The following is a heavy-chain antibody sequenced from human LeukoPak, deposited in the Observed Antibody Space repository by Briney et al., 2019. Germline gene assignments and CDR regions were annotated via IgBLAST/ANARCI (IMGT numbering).Heavy chain of an antibody. CDR2: IYYSGST. D-gene: IGHD6-6*01. CDR3: ARERGWWYSSSNWFDP. CDR1: GGSISSYY. Sequence: SETLSLTCAASGGSISSYYWSCIRQPPGKGLEWIGYIYYSGSTNYNPSLKSRVTISVDTSKNQFSLKLSSVTAADTAVYYCARERGWWYSSSNWFDPWGQGTLVTVSS. V-gene: IGHV4-59*01. J-gene: IGHJ5*02.